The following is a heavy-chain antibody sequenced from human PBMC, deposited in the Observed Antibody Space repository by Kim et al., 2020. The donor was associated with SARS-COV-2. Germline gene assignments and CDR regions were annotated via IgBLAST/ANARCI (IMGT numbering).Heavy chain of an antibody. D-gene: IGHD1-20*01. V-gene: IGHV1-69*13. CDR3: ARADYYNWNQSSGMDV. Sequence: SVKVSCKASGGTFSSYAISWVRQAPGQGLEWMGGIIPIFGTANYAQKFQGRVTITADESTSTAYMELSSLRSEDTAVYYCARADYYNWNQSSGMDVWGQGTTVTVSS. CDR2: IIPIFGTA. J-gene: IGHJ6*02. CDR1: GGTFSSYA.